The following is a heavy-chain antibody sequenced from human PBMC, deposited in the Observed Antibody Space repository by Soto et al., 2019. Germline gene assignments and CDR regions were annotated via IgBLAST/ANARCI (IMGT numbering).Heavy chain of an antibody. J-gene: IGHJ4*02. CDR1: GGSISSGGYY. D-gene: IGHD5-12*01. CDR2: IYYSGST. V-gene: IGHV4-31*03. CDR3: ARERVATPHFDY. Sequence: SETLSLTCTVSGGSISSGGYYWSWIRQHPGKGLEWIGYIYYSGSTYYNPSLKSRVTISVDTSKNQFSLKLSSVAAADTAVYYCARERVATPHFDYWGQGTLVTVSS.